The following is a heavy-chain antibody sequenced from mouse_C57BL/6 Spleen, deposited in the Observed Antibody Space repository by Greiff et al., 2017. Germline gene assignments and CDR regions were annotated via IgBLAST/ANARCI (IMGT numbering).Heavy chain of an antibody. D-gene: IGHD2-3*01. Sequence: QVQLQQPGAELVKPGASVKLSCKASGYTFTSYWMHWVKQRPGRGLEWIGRIDPNSGGTKYNEKFKSKATLTVDKPASTAYMQLSSLRSEDSAVYYCAYSDDGYPYYFDYWGQGTTLTVSS. J-gene: IGHJ2*01. V-gene: IGHV1-72*01. CDR1: GYTFTSYW. CDR2: IDPNSGGT. CDR3: AYSDDGYPYYFDY.